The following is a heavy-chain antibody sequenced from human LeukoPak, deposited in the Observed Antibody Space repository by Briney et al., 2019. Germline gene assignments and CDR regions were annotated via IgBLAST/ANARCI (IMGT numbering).Heavy chain of an antibody. V-gene: IGHV4-59*08. Sequence: KASETLSLTCTVSGVSISRYYWSWIRQPPAKGLEWIGYIFDRRGTLYNSSLKSRVTMSMDTSNNQFSLRLNSVTAADTAVYYCARHADTGVIRDGFDTWGQGTPVTVSS. J-gene: IGHJ5*02. CDR2: IFDRRGT. CDR1: GVSISRYY. D-gene: IGHD2-8*02. CDR3: ARHADTGVIRDGFDT.